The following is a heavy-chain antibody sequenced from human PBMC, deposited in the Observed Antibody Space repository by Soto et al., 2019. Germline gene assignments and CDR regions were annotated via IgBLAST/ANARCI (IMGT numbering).Heavy chain of an antibody. CDR1: GGTFSSYA. CDR3: ARVPYSSSVWFDP. D-gene: IGHD6-6*01. CDR2: IIPIFGTA. V-gene: IGHV1-69*13. Sequence: SVKVSCKASGGTFSSYAISWVRQAPGQGLEWMGGIIPIFGTANYAQKFQGRVTITADESTSTAYMELSSLRSEDTAVYYCARVPYSSSVWFDPWGQGTLVTAPQ. J-gene: IGHJ5*02.